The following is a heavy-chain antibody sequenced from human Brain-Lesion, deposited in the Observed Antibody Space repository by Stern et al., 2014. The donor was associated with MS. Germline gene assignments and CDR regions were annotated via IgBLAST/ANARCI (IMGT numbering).Heavy chain of an antibody. Sequence: QVQLQESGPGLVKPSETLSLTCTVAGGSVSSTSYAWAWIRQPPGKGLEWIGTIYYSGKTYYSPSPKSRPPISLDTTKHQFPPQLGFVTAADTAVYYCAGEEDIRYCSGGSCTGNWFDPWGQGTLVTVSS. CDR3: AGEEDIRYCSGGSCTGNWFDP. CDR2: IYYSGKT. J-gene: IGHJ5*02. V-gene: IGHV4-39*01. D-gene: IGHD2-15*01. CDR1: GGSVSSTSYA.